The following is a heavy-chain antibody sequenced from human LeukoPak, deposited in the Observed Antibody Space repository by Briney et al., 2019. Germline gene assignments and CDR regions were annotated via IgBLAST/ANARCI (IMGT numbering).Heavy chain of an antibody. CDR3: ATHTIFGVVIIGGIFDY. J-gene: IGHJ4*02. D-gene: IGHD3-3*01. V-gene: IGHV1-24*01. CDR1: GYTLTELS. Sequence: ASVEVSCKVSGYTLTELSMHWVRQAPGKGLEWMGGFDPEDGETIYAQKFQGGVTMTEDTSTDTAYMELSSLRSEDTAVYYCATHTIFGVVIIGGIFDYWGQGTLVTVSS. CDR2: FDPEDGET.